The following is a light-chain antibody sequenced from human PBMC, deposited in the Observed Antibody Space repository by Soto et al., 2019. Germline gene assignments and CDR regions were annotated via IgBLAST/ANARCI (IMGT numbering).Light chain of an antibody. CDR2: TTN. Sequence: QSVLTQPPSASATPGQRVTISCSGSDSNIARRNVYWYQLLPGAAPEVLINTTNQRPSGVPERFSGSKSGTSASLAISGLQSEDEANSSCATWDGGLSGPFVFGTGTKVTVL. V-gene: IGLV1-44*01. J-gene: IGLJ1*01. CDR1: DSNIARRN. CDR3: ATWDGGLSGPFV.